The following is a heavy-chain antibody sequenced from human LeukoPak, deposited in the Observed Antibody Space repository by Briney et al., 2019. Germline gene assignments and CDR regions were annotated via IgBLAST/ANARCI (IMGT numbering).Heavy chain of an antibody. Sequence: SSQTLSLTCTVSGGSISSGSYYWSWIRQPAGKGLEWIGRIYTSGSTNYNPSLKSRVTISVDTSKNQFSLKLSSVTAADTAVYYCARVVAGNFDYWGQGTLVTVSS. CDR2: IYTSGST. CDR1: GGSISSGSYY. D-gene: IGHD6-19*01. V-gene: IGHV4-61*02. J-gene: IGHJ4*02. CDR3: ARVVAGNFDY.